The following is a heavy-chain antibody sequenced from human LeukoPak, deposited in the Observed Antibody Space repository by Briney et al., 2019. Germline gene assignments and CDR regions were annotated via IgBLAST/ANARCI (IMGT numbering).Heavy chain of an antibody. J-gene: IGHJ4*02. D-gene: IGHD6-19*01. Sequence: PGGSLRLSCAASGFTFSSYSMNWVRQAPGKGLEWVSSISSSSSYIYYADSVKGRFTISRDNAKNSLYLQMNSLTAEDTAVYFCALSVSGTLINWGQGTLVTVSS. CDR2: ISSSSSYI. CDR3: ALSVSGTLIN. CDR1: GFTFSSYS. V-gene: IGHV3-21*01.